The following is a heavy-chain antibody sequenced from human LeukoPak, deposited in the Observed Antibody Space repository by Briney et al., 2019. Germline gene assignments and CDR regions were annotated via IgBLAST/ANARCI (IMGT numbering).Heavy chain of an antibody. V-gene: IGHV3-21*01. CDR1: GFTFSSYS. J-gene: IGHJ4*02. D-gene: IGHD6-13*01. CDR3: ARASLVAAGTAAFDY. Sequence: GGSLGLSCAASGFTFSSYSMTWVRQAPGKGLEWVSSISSSSSYIYYADSVKGRFTISRDNAKNSLYLQMNSLRAEDTAVYYCARASLVAAGTAAFDYWGQGTLVTVSS. CDR2: ISSSSSYI.